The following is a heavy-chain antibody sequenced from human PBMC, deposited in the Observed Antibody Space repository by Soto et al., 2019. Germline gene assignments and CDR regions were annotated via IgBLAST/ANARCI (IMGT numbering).Heavy chain of an antibody. CDR3: ARDRPWGDTATPAGMDV. CDR1: GFTFSSYS. V-gene: IGHV3-21*01. J-gene: IGHJ6*02. Sequence: GGSLRLSCAASGFTFSSYSMNWVRQAPGKGLEWVSSISSSSSYIYYADSVKGRFTISRDNAKNSLYLQRNSLRAEDTAVYYCARDRPWGDTATPAGMDVWGQGTTVTVSS. D-gene: IGHD5-18*01. CDR2: ISSSSSYI.